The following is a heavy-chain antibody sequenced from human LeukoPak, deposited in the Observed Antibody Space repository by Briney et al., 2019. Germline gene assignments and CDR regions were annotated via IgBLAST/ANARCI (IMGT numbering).Heavy chain of an antibody. CDR1: GFTLSAYA. CDR3: ARDVGPLYYYYYGMDV. CDR2: IWYDGSNK. Sequence: PGGSLRLSCAASGFTLSAYALSGVRQAPGKGLEWVAVIWYDGSNKYYADSVKGRVTISRDNSKNTLYLQMNSLRAEDTAVYYCARDVGPLYYYYYGMDVWGQGTTVTVSS. J-gene: IGHJ6*02. V-gene: IGHV3-33*08.